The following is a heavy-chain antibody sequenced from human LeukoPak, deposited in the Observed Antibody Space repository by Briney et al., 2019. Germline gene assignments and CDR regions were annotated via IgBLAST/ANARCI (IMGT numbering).Heavy chain of an antibody. J-gene: IGHJ6*02. CDR3: ARARATHLGYYYYYGMDV. CDR2: INHSGST. Sequence: PSETLSLTCAVYGGSFSGYYWSWIRQPLGKGLEWIGEINHSGSTNYNPSLKSRVTISVDTSKNQFSLKLSSVTAADTAVYYCARARATHLGYYYYYGMDVWGQGTTVTVSS. CDR1: GGSFSGYY. V-gene: IGHV4-34*01. D-gene: IGHD3-16*01.